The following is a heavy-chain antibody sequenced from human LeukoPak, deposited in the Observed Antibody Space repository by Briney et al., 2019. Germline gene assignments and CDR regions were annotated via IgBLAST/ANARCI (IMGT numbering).Heavy chain of an antibody. V-gene: IGHV3-33*01. D-gene: IGHD6-19*01. CDR1: GFSFSSYG. CDR2: IWYDGRNK. Sequence: GGSLRLSCTPSGFSFSSYGRHWVRQAPGKGLEGVAVIWYDGRNKYYADSLKGRFTICRDNSKRALYPQLNRLRAEDTSVYYCARDRGGSGWYQGHYTMDVWGQGTTVTVSS. J-gene: IGHJ6*02. CDR3: ARDRGGSGWYQGHYTMDV.